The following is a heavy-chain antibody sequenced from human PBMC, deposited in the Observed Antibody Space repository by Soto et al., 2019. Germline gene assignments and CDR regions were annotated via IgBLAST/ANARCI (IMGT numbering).Heavy chain of an antibody. CDR1: GFTFSSYG. CDR2: IWYDGSNK. J-gene: IGHJ6*02. D-gene: IGHD6-19*01. Sequence: GGSLRLSCAASGFTFSSYGMHWVRQAPGKGLEWVAVIWYDGSNKYYADSVKGRFTISRDNSKNTLYLQMNSLRAEDTAVYYCARVIAAVAGTRDYYYGMDVWGQGTTVTVSS. V-gene: IGHV3-33*01. CDR3: ARVIAAVAGTRDYYYGMDV.